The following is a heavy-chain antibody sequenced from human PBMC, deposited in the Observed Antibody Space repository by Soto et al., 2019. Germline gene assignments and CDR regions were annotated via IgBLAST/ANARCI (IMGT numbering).Heavy chain of an antibody. J-gene: IGHJ6*02. CDR1: WYSFTSYW. CDR3: ASPSRDGYKDNYCYYGMDV. V-gene: IGHV5-51*01. CDR2: IYPGDSDT. D-gene: IGHD5-12*01. Sequence: GESLKISCKGSWYSFTSYWIGWVRQRPGKGLEWMGIIYPGDSDTRYSPSFQGQVTISADKSISTAYLQWSSLKASDTAMYYCASPSRDGYKDNYCYYGMDVWGQGTTVIVSS.